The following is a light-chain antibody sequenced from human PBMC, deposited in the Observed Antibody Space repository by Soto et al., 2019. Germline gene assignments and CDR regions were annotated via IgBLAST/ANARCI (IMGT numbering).Light chain of an antibody. J-gene: IGLJ1*01. CDR3: TSYTSSRTYV. V-gene: IGLV2-14*01. CDR2: EVN. Sequence: QSVLTQPASLSGSPGQSITISCTGTSSDVGGYNYVSWYQQHPGKAPKLMIYEVNNRPSGVSNRFSGSKSGNKASLTISGLQAEDEADYYCTSYTSSRTYVLGTGTKVTVL. CDR1: SSDVGGYNY.